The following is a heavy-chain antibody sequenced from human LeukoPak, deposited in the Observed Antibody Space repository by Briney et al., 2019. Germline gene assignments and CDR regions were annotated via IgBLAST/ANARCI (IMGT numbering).Heavy chain of an antibody. V-gene: IGHV3-21*01. CDR1: GFTFSSYS. CDR2: ISSSSSYI. CDR3: ARDFEFGSAAGTPN. Sequence: GGSLRLSCAASGFTFSSYSMNWVRQASGKGLEWVSSISSSSSYIYYADSVKGRFTISRDNAKNSLYLQMNSLRAEDTAVYYCARDFEFGSAAGTPNWGQGTLVTVSS. J-gene: IGHJ4*02. D-gene: IGHD6-13*01.